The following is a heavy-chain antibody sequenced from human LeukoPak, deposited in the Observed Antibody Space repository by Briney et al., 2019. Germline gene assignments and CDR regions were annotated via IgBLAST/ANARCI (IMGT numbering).Heavy chain of an antibody. Sequence: PSETLSLTCTVSGGSVSSGSYYWSWIRQPPGKGLEWIGYIYYSGSTNYNPSLKSRVTISVDTSKNQFSLKLSSVTAADTAVYYCARLLRYFDWLSVSSSADAFDIWGQGTTVTVSS. CDR3: ARLLRYFDWLSVSSSADAFDI. V-gene: IGHV4-61*01. CDR2: IYYSGST. D-gene: IGHD3-9*01. J-gene: IGHJ3*02. CDR1: GGSVSSGSYY.